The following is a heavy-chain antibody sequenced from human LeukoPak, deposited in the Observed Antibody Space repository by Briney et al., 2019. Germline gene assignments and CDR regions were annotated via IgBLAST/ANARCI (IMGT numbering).Heavy chain of an antibody. D-gene: IGHD5-12*01. CDR2: ISYDGSNK. V-gene: IGHV3-30*14. CDR1: GSTFSSYA. Sequence: PGGSLRLSCAASGSTFSSYAMHWVRQAPGKGLEWVAVISYDGSNKYYADSVKGRFTISRDNSKNTLYLQMNSLRAEDTAVYYCARELIVATISHYYYYMDVWGKGTTVTISS. J-gene: IGHJ6*03. CDR3: ARELIVATISHYYYYMDV.